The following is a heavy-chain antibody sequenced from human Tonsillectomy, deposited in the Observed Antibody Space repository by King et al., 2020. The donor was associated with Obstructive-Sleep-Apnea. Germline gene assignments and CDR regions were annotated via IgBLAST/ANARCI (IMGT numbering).Heavy chain of an antibody. D-gene: IGHD5-24*01. CDR2: IYWNDGK. Sequence: TLKESGPTLVKPTQTLTLTCTFSGFSLSTSGVGVGWIRQPPGKALEWLAPIYWNDGKRYSPSLKTRLTITKDTPKNQVVLTMTNMDPVDTATYYCAHITHRWLQFFRSYAFDIWGQGTMVTVSS. CDR3: AHITHRWLQFFRSYAFDI. CDR1: GFSLSTSGVG. V-gene: IGHV2-5*01. J-gene: IGHJ3*02.